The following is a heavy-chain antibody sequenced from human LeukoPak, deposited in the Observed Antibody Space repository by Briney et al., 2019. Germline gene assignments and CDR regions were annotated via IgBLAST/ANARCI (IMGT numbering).Heavy chain of an antibody. CDR2: TSYDGSNK. CDR1: GFTFSSYA. J-gene: IGHJ4*02. D-gene: IGHD6-19*01. V-gene: IGHV3-30*01. CDR3: ARGRAVADPRRGYYFDY. Sequence: GRSLRLSCAASGFTFSSYAMHWVRQAPGKGLEWVAVTSYDGSNKYYADSVKGRFTISRDNSKNTLYLQMNSLRAEDTAVYYCARGRAVADPRRGYYFDYWGQGTLVTVSS.